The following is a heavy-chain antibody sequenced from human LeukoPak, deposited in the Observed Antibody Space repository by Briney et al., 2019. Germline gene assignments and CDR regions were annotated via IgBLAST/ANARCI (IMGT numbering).Heavy chain of an antibody. J-gene: IGHJ4*02. V-gene: IGHV3-9*01. CDR3: AKGSAGDFDY. CDR1: GFTFEDYA. CDR2: ISWDSGTI. D-gene: IGHD6-13*01. Sequence: SLKISCAAAGFTFEDYAMHWVRQAPGKGLEWVSGISWDSGTIGYADSVKGRFTISRDNAKNSLYLQMNSLRAEDTALYYCAKGSAGDFDYWGQGTLVTVSS.